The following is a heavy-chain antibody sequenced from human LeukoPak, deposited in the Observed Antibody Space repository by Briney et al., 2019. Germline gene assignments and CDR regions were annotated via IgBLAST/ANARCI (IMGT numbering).Heavy chain of an antibody. CDR3: ARDTAFSFDY. Sequence: PGGSLRLSCAASGFTFSSYAMSWVRQASGKGLEWVSTISGSGGNTYYADSVKGRFTISRDNSKNTLYLQMNSLRAEDTAVYYCARDTAFSFDYWGQGNLVTVSS. D-gene: IGHD2-21*02. CDR1: GFTFSSYA. CDR2: ISGSGGNT. V-gene: IGHV3-23*01. J-gene: IGHJ4*02.